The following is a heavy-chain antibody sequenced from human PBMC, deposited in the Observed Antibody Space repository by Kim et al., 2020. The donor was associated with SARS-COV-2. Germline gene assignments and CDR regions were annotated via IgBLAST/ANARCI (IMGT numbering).Heavy chain of an antibody. J-gene: IGHJ4*02. D-gene: IGHD2-15*01. CDR3: ANDCSGGSCYG. CDR2: K. V-gene: IGHV3-33*06. Sequence: KEHQASVKGRFTRSRDNYENTVYLQMSSLRAEDTAVYYCANDCSGGSCYGWGQGTLVTVSS.